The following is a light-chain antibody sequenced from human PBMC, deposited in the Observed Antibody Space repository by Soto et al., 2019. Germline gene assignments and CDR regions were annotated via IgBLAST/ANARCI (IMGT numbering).Light chain of an antibody. J-gene: IGKJ1*01. CDR2: GTS. CDR1: QSVMNRF. V-gene: IGKV3-20*01. CDR3: LQYDSSRT. Sequence: EIVLTQSPGTLSLSPGQRVTLSCRASQSVMNRFLAWYQQKTGQAPRLLIYGTSIRAAGIPERFSGSGSGTDITLTISRLEPEDFAVYYCLQYDSSRTFGQGTKV.